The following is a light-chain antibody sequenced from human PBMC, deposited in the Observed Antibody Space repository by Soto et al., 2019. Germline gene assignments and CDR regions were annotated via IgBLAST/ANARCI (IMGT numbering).Light chain of an antibody. CDR2: GGT. CDR3: QKRSDWPIN. Sequence: EIVLKVSPDTLYSSPGERSTHSFGASLSIINNLAWYQQNPGQVPRLLIYGGTTRATGIPARFSGSGSGTDFTLTISSLEPEDFAVYYCQKRSDWPINCGEGQRRGIK. V-gene: IGKV3-11*01. CDR1: LSIINN. J-gene: IGKJ5*01.